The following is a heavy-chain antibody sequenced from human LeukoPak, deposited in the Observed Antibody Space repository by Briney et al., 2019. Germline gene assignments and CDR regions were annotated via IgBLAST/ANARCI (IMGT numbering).Heavy chain of an antibody. J-gene: IGHJ4*02. V-gene: IGHV3-21*01. Sequence: PGGSLRLSCAASGFTFSSYSMNWGRQAPGKGLEWVSSISISSSYINYANSVKGQFTISRDNAKNSLYLQRNSLRAEDTAVYYCAVRRGIYYWGQGTLVTVSS. CDR2: ISISSSYI. CDR1: GFTFSSYS. CDR3: AVRRGIYY.